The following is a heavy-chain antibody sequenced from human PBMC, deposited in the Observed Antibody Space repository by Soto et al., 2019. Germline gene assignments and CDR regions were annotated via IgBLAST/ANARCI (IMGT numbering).Heavy chain of an antibody. D-gene: IGHD1-26*01. CDR1: GFTLSNYG. Sequence: QVQLVESGGGVVQPGRSLRLSCAVSGFTLSNYGMHWVRQAPGKGLEWVAVISSDGSEKYYADSVKGRFTISRDTSKNTLDLQRNSLRAEDTAVYYCAKERGGADFDYWGQGTLVTVSS. CDR2: ISSDGSEK. J-gene: IGHJ4*02. CDR3: AKERGGADFDY. V-gene: IGHV3-30*18.